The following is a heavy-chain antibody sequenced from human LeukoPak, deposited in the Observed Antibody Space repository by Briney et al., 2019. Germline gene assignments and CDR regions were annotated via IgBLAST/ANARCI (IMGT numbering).Heavy chain of an antibody. CDR3: ARDLRTPRRYFEY. CDR1: GFTFSSYE. V-gene: IGHV3-48*03. Sequence: PGGSLRLSCVVSGFTFSSYEMNWVRQAPGKGLEWVSYISSSGSAIYYADSVKGRFTISRDNAKNSLYLQMHSLRAEDTAVYYCARDLRTPRRYFEYWSQGTLVTVSS. J-gene: IGHJ4*02. CDR2: ISSSGSAI. D-gene: IGHD2-15*01.